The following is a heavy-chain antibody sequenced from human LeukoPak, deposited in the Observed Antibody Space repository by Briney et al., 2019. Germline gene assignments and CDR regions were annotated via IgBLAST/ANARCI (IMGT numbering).Heavy chain of an antibody. CDR2: IRYDGSNK. CDR3: ARKRLFHPEIYYDFWSGDDAFDI. CDR1: GFTFSSYG. V-gene: IGHV3-30*02. J-gene: IGHJ3*02. Sequence: PGGSLRLSCAASGFTFSSYGMHWVRQAPGKGLEWVAFIRYDGSNKYYADSVKGRFTISRDNSKNTLYLQMNSLRAEDTAVYYCARKRLFHPEIYYDFWSGDDAFDIWGQGTMVTVSS. D-gene: IGHD3-3*01.